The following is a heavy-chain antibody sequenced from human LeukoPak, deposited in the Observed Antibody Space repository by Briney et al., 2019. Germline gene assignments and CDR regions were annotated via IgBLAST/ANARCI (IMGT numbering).Heavy chain of an antibody. J-gene: IGHJ4*02. Sequence: PSETLSLTCNVYGGSFSNFYGMWIRQPPGKGLEWIGETSQGGSTNYNPSHKSRITISVDTYKTQFSLKLTSVTAADTAVCYCARARDLSSGADYWGQGTLVTVSS. CDR3: ARARDLSSGADY. D-gene: IGHD6-19*01. CDR1: GGSFSNFY. V-gene: IGHV4-34*01. CDR2: TSQGGST.